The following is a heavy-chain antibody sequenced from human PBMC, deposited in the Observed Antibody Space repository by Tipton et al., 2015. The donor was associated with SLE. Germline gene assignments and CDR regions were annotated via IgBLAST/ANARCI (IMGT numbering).Heavy chain of an antibody. J-gene: IGHJ4*02. CDR1: GGSISHSH. D-gene: IGHD3-16*01. Sequence: LRLSCSVSGGSISHSHWSWIRQPPGKGLEWIGYIYSTGTTKYNPSLNGRLTILVDTSKNHLSLKMTSVTAADTAIYYCATFNWDFFDSWGQGTLVTVSS. CDR3: ATFNWDFFDS. CDR2: IYSTGTT. V-gene: IGHV4-59*01.